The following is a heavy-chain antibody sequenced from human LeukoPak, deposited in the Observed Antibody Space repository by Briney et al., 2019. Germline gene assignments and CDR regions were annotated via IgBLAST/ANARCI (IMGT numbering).Heavy chain of an antibody. CDR3: ARVIGSSWGYYYYYMDV. Sequence: ASVKVSCKASGYTFTSYDINWVRQATGQGLEWMGWMNPNSGNTGYAQKFQGRVTMSTNTSIGTVYMELSSLRSEDTAVYYCARVIGSSWGYYYYYMDVWGKGTTVTISS. D-gene: IGHD6-13*01. CDR2: MNPNSGNT. CDR1: GYTFTSYD. V-gene: IGHV1-8*01. J-gene: IGHJ6*03.